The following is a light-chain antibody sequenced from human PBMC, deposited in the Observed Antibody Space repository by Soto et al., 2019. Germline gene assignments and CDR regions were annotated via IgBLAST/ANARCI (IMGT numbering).Light chain of an antibody. CDR1: QSISIY. CDR3: QQGFSTASWT. J-gene: IGKJ1*01. CDR2: GAS. V-gene: IGKV1-39*01. Sequence: DIQMTQSPSSLSASIGDRVTITCRASQSISIYLNWYQQKPGRAPDLLIYGASSLQTGDPSRFSGSGSGTDFTLTISSLHPEDFATYYCQQGFSTASWTFGQGTKLDIK.